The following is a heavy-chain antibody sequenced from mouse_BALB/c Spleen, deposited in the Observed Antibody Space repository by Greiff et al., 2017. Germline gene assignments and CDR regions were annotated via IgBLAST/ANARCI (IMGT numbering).Heavy chain of an antibody. J-gene: IGHJ2*01. CDR3: ARYGNHYFDY. CDR1: GFTFSSYT. Sequence: EVQRVESGGGLVKPGGSLKLSCAASGFTFSSYTMSWVRQTPEKRLEWVATISSGGGNTYYPDSVKGRFTISRDNAKNNLYLQMSSLRSEDTALYYCARYGNHYFDYWGQGTTLTVSS. V-gene: IGHV5-9*03. D-gene: IGHD2-1*01. CDR2: ISSGGGNT.